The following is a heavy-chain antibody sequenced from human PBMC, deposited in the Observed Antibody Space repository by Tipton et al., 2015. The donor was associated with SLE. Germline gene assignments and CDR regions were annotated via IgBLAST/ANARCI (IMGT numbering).Heavy chain of an antibody. CDR1: GDSISSGGYY. CDR2: IYYDGMT. V-gene: IGHV4-39*07. J-gene: IGHJ6*02. CDR3: ARLREVYYYYYDMDV. D-gene: IGHD1-26*01. Sequence: TLSLTCTVSGDSISSGGYYWGWIRQPPGKGLEWIGSIYYDGMTYPNPSLKSRVTMSVDTSKNQFSLNLRSVTAADMAVYYCARLREVYYYYYDMDVWGQGTTVTVSS.